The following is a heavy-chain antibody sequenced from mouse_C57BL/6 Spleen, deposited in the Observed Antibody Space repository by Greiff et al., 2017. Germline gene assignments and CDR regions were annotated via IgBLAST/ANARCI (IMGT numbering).Heavy chain of an antibody. V-gene: IGHV1-53*01. CDR2: INPSNGGT. CDR3: ARFGWDKYFDV. D-gene: IGHD4-1*01. Sequence: QVQLKQPGTELVKPGASVKLSCKASGYTFTSYWMHWVKQRPGQGLEWIGNINPSNGGTNYNEKFKRKATLTVDKSSSTAYMQLSSLTSEDSAVYYCARFGWDKYFDVWGTGTTVTVSS. CDR1: GYTFTSYW. J-gene: IGHJ1*03.